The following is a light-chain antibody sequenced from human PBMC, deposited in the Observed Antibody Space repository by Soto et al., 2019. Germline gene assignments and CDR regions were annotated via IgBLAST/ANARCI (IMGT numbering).Light chain of an antibody. Sequence: QSVLTQPASVSGSRGQSVTISCTGSSSDVGSYNLVSWYQLHPGEAPKLVILEATKRPSGVSSRFSGSKSGSTASLTISGLEAEDEADYYCCSYAGSRTLWVFGGGTKVTVL. J-gene: IGLJ3*02. CDR3: CSYAGSRTLWV. CDR2: EAT. V-gene: IGLV2-23*01. CDR1: SSDVGSYNL.